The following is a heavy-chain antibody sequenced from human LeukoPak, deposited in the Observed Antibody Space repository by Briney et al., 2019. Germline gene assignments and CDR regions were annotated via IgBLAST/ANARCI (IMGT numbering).Heavy chain of an antibody. V-gene: IGHV1-46*01. CDR3: ARDSNQVVVPAAIHPDY. D-gene: IGHD2-2*01. CDR1: GYTFTSFY. J-gene: IGHJ4*02. CDR2: INPSGGST. Sequence: ASVKVSCKASGYTFTSFYMHWVRQAPGQGLEWMGIINPSGGSTSYAQKFQGRVTMTRDMSTSTVYMELSSLRSEDTAVYYCARDSNQVVVPAAIHPDYWGQGTLVTVSS.